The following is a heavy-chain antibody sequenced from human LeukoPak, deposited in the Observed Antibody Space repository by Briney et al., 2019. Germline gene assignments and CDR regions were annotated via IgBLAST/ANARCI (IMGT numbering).Heavy chain of an antibody. CDR2: IYYTGSS. Sequence: PSETLSLTCSVSGGSIRSSDDYWGFVRQTPGKGLEWMGSIYYTGSSHYNPSLKSRATISVDTSKNQFSLKLSSVTAADTAVYYCARDKRGSNYYGPAYFDYWGQGTLVTVSS. J-gene: IGHJ4*02. D-gene: IGHD3-10*01. CDR3: ARDKRGSNYYGPAYFDY. CDR1: GGSIRSSDDY. V-gene: IGHV4-39*07.